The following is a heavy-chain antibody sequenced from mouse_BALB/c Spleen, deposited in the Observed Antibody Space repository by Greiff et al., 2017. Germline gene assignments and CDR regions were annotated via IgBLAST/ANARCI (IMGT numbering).Heavy chain of an antibody. CDR1: GYTFTDYA. D-gene: IGHD2-14*01. V-gene: IGHV1S137*01. CDR3: ARGYRYLDY. Sequence: VQLQQSGAELVRPGVSVKISCKGSGYTFTDYAMHWVKQSHAKSLEWIGVISTYYGDASYNQKFKGKATMTVDKSSSTAYMELARLTSEDSAIYYCARGYRYLDYWGQGTTLTVSS. J-gene: IGHJ2*01. CDR2: ISTYYGDA.